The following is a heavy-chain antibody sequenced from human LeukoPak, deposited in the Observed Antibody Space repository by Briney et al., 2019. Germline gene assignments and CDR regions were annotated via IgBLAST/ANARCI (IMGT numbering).Heavy chain of an antibody. V-gene: IGHV3-23*01. D-gene: IGHD6-19*01. J-gene: IGHJ5*02. CDR3: ASPPYSSGGDPP. CDR1: GFTFSSYV. Sequence: HPGGSLRLSCAASGFTFSSYVMSWVRQAPGKGLEWVSAIGSSGGSTYYADSVKGRFTISRDNSKNTLYLQMNSLRAEDTAVYYCASPPYSSGGDPPRGQGTLVTVSS. CDR2: IGSSGGST.